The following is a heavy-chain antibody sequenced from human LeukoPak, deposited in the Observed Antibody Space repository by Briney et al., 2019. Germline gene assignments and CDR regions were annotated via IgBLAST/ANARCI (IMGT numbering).Heavy chain of an antibody. Sequence: SETLSLTCTVSGGSISSGGYYWSWIRQPPGKGLEWIGYIYHSGSTYYNPSLKSRVTTSVDRSKNQFSLKLSSVTAADTAVYYCARDRCSSTSCPENPYYFDYWGQGTLVTVSS. V-gene: IGHV4-30-2*01. D-gene: IGHD2-2*01. J-gene: IGHJ4*02. CDR1: GGSISSGGYY. CDR3: ARDRCSSTSCPENPYYFDY. CDR2: IYHSGST.